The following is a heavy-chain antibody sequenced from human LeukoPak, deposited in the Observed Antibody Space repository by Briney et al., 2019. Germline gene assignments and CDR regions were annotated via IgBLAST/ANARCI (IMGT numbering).Heavy chain of an antibody. Sequence: SGGSLRLSCAASGFTFSSYGMHWVRQPPGKGLEWVAVISYDGSNKYYADSVKGRFTISRDNSKNTLYLQVNSLRAEDTAVYYCAKEVAYSYGSDAFDIWGQGTMVTVSS. V-gene: IGHV3-30*18. CDR3: AKEVAYSYGSDAFDI. D-gene: IGHD5-18*01. J-gene: IGHJ3*02. CDR1: GFTFSSYG. CDR2: ISYDGSNK.